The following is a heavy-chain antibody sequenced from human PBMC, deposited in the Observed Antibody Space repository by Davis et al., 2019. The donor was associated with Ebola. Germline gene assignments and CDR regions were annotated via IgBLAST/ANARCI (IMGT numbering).Heavy chain of an antibody. J-gene: IGHJ4*02. Sequence: ASVKVSCKASGHSLTTYGVHWLRQAPGQGPEWLGWISANSDNTNYAQKVRGRVTMTTDTSTSTAFMELRSLRSDDTAIYYCAKGDTGSSTFDSWGQGTLVTVSS. V-gene: IGHV1-18*01. D-gene: IGHD5-12*01. CDR2: ISANSDNT. CDR1: GHSLTTYG. CDR3: AKGDTGSSTFDS.